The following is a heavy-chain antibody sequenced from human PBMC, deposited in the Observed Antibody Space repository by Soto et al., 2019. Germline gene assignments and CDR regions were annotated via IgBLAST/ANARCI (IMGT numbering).Heavy chain of an antibody. J-gene: IGHJ4*02. Sequence: GGSLRLSCAASGFTFSSYGMHWVRQAPGKGLEWVAVIWYDGSNKYYADSVKGRFTISRDNSKNTLYLQMNSLRAEDTAVCYCARGEGGCDILTGYCPFDYWGQGTLVTVSS. CDR2: IWYDGSNK. CDR3: ARGEGGCDILTGYCPFDY. V-gene: IGHV3-33*01. CDR1: GFTFSSYG. D-gene: IGHD3-9*01.